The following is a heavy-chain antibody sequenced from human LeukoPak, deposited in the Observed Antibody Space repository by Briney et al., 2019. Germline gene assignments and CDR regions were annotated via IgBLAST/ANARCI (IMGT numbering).Heavy chain of an antibody. J-gene: IGHJ4*02. V-gene: IGHV4-39*02. CDR2: IYYSGST. Sequence: SETLSLTCTVSGGSISSSSYYWGWIRQPPGKGLEWVGSIYYSGSTYYNPSLKSRVTISVDTSKNQFSLKLSSVTAADTAVYYCARDYRPYSSSWYYDYWGQGTLVTVSS. CDR1: GGSISSSSYY. D-gene: IGHD6-13*01. CDR3: ARDYRPYSSSWYYDY.